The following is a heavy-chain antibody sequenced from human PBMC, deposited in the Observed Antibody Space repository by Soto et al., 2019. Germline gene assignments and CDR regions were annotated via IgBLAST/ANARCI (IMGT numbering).Heavy chain of an antibody. CDR1: GFSFSSYG. CDR2: VGHDGSAQ. D-gene: IGHD3-10*01. J-gene: IGHJ2*01. CDR3: AKEFLPIPMVYWYFDL. Sequence: ESGGGVVQPGRSLRLSCAASGFSFSSYGMHWVRQAPGKGLEWATVVGHDGSAQEYADSVKGRFTISRDNSKNTLYLQMDSRRAEDTAVYYCAKEFLPIPMVYWYFDLWGRGTLVTVSS. V-gene: IGHV3-30*18.